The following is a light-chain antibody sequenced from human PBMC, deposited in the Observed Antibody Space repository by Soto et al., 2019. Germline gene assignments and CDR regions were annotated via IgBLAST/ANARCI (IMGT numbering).Light chain of an antibody. Sequence: QSALTQPPSVSGAPGQRVTISCTGSSSNNGAGYAVHWYQQLPGTAPKLLIYGNSNRPSGVPDRFSGSKSGTSASLAITGLQDEDEADYYCQSYDSSPIFGTGTKVTVL. CDR2: GNS. J-gene: IGLJ1*01. CDR1: SSNNGAGYA. V-gene: IGLV1-40*01. CDR3: QSYDSSPI.